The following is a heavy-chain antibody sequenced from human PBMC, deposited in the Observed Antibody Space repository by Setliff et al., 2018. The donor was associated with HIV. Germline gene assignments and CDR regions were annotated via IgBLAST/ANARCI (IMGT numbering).Heavy chain of an antibody. J-gene: IGHJ4*02. CDR1: GGSISSSSYY. CDR2: IYYSGST. Sequence: SETLSLTCTVSGGSISSSSYYWGWIRQPPGKGLEWIGSIYYSGSTYYNPSLKSRVTISVDTSKNQFSLKLSSVTAADTALYYCASPASGGSSGQYHYWGQGTLVTVSS. CDR3: ASPASGGSSGQYHY. D-gene: IGHD6-19*01. V-gene: IGHV4-39*01.